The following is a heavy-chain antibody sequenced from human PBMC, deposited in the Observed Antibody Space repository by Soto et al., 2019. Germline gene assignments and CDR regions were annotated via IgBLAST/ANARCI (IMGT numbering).Heavy chain of an antibody. CDR1: GFTFSRYS. V-gene: IGHV3-48*02. Sequence: GGSLRLSCAASGFTFSRYSMNWVRQAPGKGLEWVSYISSSSSTIYYADSVKGRFTISRDNAKNSLYLQMNSLRDEDTAVYYCARDRQQLAYYYYYGMDVWGQGTTVTVSS. CDR2: ISSSSSTI. J-gene: IGHJ6*02. CDR3: ARDRQQLAYYYYYGMDV. D-gene: IGHD6-13*01.